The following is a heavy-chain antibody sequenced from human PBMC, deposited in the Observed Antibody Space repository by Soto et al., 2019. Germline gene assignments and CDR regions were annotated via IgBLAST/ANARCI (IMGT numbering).Heavy chain of an antibody. CDR1: GGTFSSYA. CDR2: IIPIYGTA. J-gene: IGHJ6*02. V-gene: IGHV1-69*06. Sequence: QVQLVQSGAEVKKPGSSVKVSCKASGGTFSSYAFSWVRQAPGQGLEWMGGIIPIYGTATYARKFQGRVTITADKSTNTANMDLSSLRSENTAVYYCAIATVVSHVPYDMDVWGQGTTVTVS. CDR3: AIATVVSHVPYDMDV. D-gene: IGHD4-17*01.